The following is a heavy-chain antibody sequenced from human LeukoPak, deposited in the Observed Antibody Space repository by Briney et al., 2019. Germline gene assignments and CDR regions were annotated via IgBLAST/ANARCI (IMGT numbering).Heavy chain of an antibody. J-gene: IGHJ6*02. D-gene: IGHD6-13*01. CDR3: ARGWYSSSWYDRNYYYGMDV. V-gene: IGHV1-8*01. Sequence: ASVKVSCKASGYTFTSYDINWVRQATGQGLEWMGWMNPNSGNTGYAQKFQGRVTMTRNTSISTAYMELSSLRSEDTAVYYCARGWYSSSWYDRNYYYGMDVWGQGTTVTVSS. CDR2: MNPNSGNT. CDR1: GYTFTSYD.